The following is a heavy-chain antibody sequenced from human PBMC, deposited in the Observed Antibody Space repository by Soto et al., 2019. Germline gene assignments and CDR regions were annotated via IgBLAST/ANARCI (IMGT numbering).Heavy chain of an antibody. Sequence: QVQLVQSGAEVKKPGSSVKVSCKASGGTFSSYAISWVRQAPGQGLEWMGGIIPIFGTANYAQKFQGRVTITADESTSTAYMELSSLRSEDTAVYYCAREPIGGGSYYGKTPYYFDYWGQGTLVTVSS. CDR2: IIPIFGTA. CDR1: GGTFSSYA. CDR3: AREPIGGGSYYGKTPYYFDY. D-gene: IGHD1-26*01. J-gene: IGHJ4*02. V-gene: IGHV1-69*12.